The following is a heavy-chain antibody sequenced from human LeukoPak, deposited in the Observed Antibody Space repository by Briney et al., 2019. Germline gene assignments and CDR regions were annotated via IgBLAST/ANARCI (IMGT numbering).Heavy chain of an antibody. D-gene: IGHD5-12*01. CDR1: GGSISSGGYY. CDR2: IYHSGST. Sequence: SETLSLTCTVSGGSISSGGYYWSWIRQPPGKGLEWIGYIYHSGSTYYNPSLKSRVTISVDRSKNQFPLKLSSVTAADTAVYYCARGVTWLATIAGTVIDYWGQGTLVTVSS. CDR3: ARGVTWLATIAGTVIDY. V-gene: IGHV4-30-2*01. J-gene: IGHJ4*02.